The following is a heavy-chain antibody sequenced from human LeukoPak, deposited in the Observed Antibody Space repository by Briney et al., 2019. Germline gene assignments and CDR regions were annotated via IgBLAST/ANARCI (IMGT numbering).Heavy chain of an antibody. CDR3: ATLRGYSYYFDY. CDR1: GYTLTELS. Sequence: ASVKVSCKVSGYTLTELSMHWVRQAPGKGLEWMGGFDPEDGETIYAQKFQGRVTMTEDTSTDTAYMELSSLRSEDTAVYYCATLRGYSYYFDYWGQGTLVTVSS. CDR2: FDPEDGET. J-gene: IGHJ4*02. V-gene: IGHV1-24*01. D-gene: IGHD5-18*01.